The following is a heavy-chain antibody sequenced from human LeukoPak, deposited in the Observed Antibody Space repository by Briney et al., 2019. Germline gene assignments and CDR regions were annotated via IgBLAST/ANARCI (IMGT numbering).Heavy chain of an antibody. D-gene: IGHD3-3*01. J-gene: IGHJ4*01. V-gene: IGHV3-48*01. CDR1: GFTFSSYS. CDR3: ARGTIRFLEWLLQEVDN. CDR2: ISSSSTI. Sequence: GGSLSLSCAASGFTFSSYSMNWVRQAPGKGLEWVSYISSSSTIYYADSVKGRFTISRDNAKNSLYLQMNSLRAEDTAVYYCARGTIRFLEWLLQEVDNWGQGTLVTVSS.